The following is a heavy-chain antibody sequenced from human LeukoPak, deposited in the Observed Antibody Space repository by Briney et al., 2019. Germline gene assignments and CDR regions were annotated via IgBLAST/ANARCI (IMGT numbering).Heavy chain of an antibody. Sequence: GESLKISCKGSGYSFTSYWIGWVRQMPGKGLEWVGIIYPGDSDTRYSPSFQGQVTISADKSISTAYLQWSSLKASDTAMYYCARLGGGDSPDQYFQHWGQGTLVTVSS. V-gene: IGHV5-51*01. D-gene: IGHD2-21*02. CDR3: ARLGGGDSPDQYFQH. J-gene: IGHJ1*01. CDR2: IYPGDSDT. CDR1: GYSFTSYW.